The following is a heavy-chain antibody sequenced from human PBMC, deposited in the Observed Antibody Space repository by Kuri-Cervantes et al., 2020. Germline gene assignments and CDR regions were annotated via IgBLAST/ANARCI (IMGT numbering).Heavy chain of an antibody. D-gene: IGHD7-27*01. CDR2: INHSGGP. CDR3: ARVNWGPSYYFYYMDV. V-gene: IGHV4-34*01. J-gene: IGHJ6*03. Sequence: GSLRLSCTFYGASFSSYYWTWIRQPPGKGLEWIGEINHSGGPKYNSSLKSRVTISVDTSKNQFSLNVTSVTAADTAIYFCARVNWGPSYYFYYMDVWGRGTTVTVSS. CDR1: GASFSSYY.